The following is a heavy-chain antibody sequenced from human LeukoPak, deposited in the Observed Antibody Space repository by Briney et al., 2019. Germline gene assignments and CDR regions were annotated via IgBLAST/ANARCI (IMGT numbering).Heavy chain of an antibody. CDR2: INQDGSAQ. CDR1: GFSFSGYW. V-gene: IGHV3-7*01. CDR3: ARDSESWTETGPRFDY. Sequence: GGSLRLSCTASGFSFSGYWMSWVRQAPGKGLEWVANINQDGSAQYYVNSVKGQFTISRDNAKNSLYLQMNSLRVEDTAVYYCARDSESWTETGPRFDYWGQGTLVTVSS. J-gene: IGHJ4*02. D-gene: IGHD3-9*01.